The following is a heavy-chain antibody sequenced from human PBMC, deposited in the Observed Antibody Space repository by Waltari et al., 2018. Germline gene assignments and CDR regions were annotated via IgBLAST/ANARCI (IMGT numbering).Heavy chain of an antibody. CDR3: ARFSKGWMFDY. Sequence: QVQLVQSGAEVQKPGSSVQVSCKTSADILRRYAISWVRQAPGQGLEWMGRIIPSFGSTYDAQKFQGRLTVFADESTRTAYMELRSLTSEDTAVYYCARFSKGWMFDYWGQGTLVTVSS. V-gene: IGHV1-69*15. CDR1: ADILRRYA. J-gene: IGHJ4*02. CDR2: IIPSFGST. D-gene: IGHD6-19*01.